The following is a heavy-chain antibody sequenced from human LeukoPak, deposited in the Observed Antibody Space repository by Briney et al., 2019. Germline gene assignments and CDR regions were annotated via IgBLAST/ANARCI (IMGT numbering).Heavy chain of an antibody. CDR2: ISSSGSYI. D-gene: IGHD6-6*01. CDR3: ARGTYRSSSPSIGMPYYLDY. CDR1: GFTFTRYS. Sequence: PGGSLRLSCAASGFTFTRYSMNWVRQAPGKGLEWVSSISSSGSYIFYSQSVEGRFIISRDNAKNSHYLQMNSLRVDDTAVYFCARGTYRSSSPSIGMPYYLDYWGQGILVTVSS. J-gene: IGHJ4*02. V-gene: IGHV3-21*01.